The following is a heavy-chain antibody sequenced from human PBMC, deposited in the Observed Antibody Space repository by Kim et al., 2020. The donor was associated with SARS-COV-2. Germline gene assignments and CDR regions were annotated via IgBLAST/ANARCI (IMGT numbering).Heavy chain of an antibody. Sequence: YADSVQGRFTISRDNAKSSLYLQMNSLRDEDTAIYYCVRGAYTGYESFDFWGQGTLVTVSS. V-gene: IGHV3-48*02. CDR3: VRGAYTGYESFDF. D-gene: IGHD5-12*01. J-gene: IGHJ4*02.